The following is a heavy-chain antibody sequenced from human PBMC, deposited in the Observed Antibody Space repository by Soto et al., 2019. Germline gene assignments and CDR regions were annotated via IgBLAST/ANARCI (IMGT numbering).Heavy chain of an antibody. CDR1: GYTFTGYY. V-gene: IGHV1-2*02. CDR3: ARVRVVKYYFDY. D-gene: IGHD2-2*01. CDR2: INPNSCGT. Sequence: QVQLVQSGAEVKKPGASVKVSCKASGYTFTGYYMHWVRQAPGQGLEWMGWINPNSCGTNYAQKFQGRVTMTRDTSISTAYMELSRLRSDDTAVYYCARVRVVKYYFDYWGQGTLVTVSS. J-gene: IGHJ4*02.